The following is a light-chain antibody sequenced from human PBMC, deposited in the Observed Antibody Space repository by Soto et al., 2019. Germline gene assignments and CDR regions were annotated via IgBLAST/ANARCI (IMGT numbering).Light chain of an antibody. V-gene: IGLV2-14*01. CDR2: EVI. CDR3: CSYTSSDTHLL. Sequence: QSDLTQPASVSGSPGQSITISCTGSTSDVGGYNYVSWYQQHPGKAPKLMIYEVINRPSGVSSRFSGSKSGNTASLTISGLQAEDEADYYCCSYTSSDTHLLFGGGTKLTVL. J-gene: IGLJ3*02. CDR1: TSDVGGYNY.